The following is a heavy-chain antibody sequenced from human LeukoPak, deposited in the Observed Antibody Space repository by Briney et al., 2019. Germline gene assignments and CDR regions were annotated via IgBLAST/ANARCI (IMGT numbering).Heavy chain of an antibody. V-gene: IGHV4-59*01. CDR3: ARLPGTGRFDP. J-gene: IGHJ5*02. CDR1: GGSISSYY. D-gene: IGHD1-1*01. CDR2: IYYSGST. Sequence: PSETLSLTCTVSGGSISSYYWSWIQQPPGKGLEWIGYIYYSGSTNYNPPLKSRVTISVDTSKNQFSLKLSSVTAADTAVYYCARLPGTGRFDPWGQGTLVTVSS.